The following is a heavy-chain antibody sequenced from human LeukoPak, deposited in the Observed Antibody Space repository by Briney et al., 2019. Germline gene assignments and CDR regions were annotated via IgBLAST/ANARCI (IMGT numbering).Heavy chain of an antibody. V-gene: IGHV4-30-2*01. J-gene: IGHJ4*02. CDR3: ARYYYGSGSYYPTTIDY. Sequence: SETLSLTCTVSGGSISSGGYYWSWIRQPPGKGLEWIGYIYHSGSTYYNPSLKSRVTISVDTSKNQFSLKLSSVTAADTAVYYCARYYYGSGSYYPTTIDYWGQGTLVTVSS. CDR2: IYHSGST. D-gene: IGHD3-10*01. CDR1: GGSISSGGYY.